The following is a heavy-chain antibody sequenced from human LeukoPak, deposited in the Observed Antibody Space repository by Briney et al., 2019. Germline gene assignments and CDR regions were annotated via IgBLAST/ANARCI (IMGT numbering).Heavy chain of an antibody. V-gene: IGHV3-9*01. CDR1: GFTFDDYA. D-gene: IGHD1-26*01. Sequence: GGSLRLSCAASGFTFDDYAMHWVRQAPGKGLEWVSGISWNSGSIGYADSVKGRFTISRDNAKNSLYLQMNSLRAEDTALYYCARGWDMDVWGQGTTVTVSS. CDR3: ARGWDMDV. J-gene: IGHJ6*02. CDR2: ISWNSGSI.